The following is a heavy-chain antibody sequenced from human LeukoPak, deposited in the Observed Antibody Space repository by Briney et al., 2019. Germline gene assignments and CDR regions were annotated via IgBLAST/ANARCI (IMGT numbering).Heavy chain of an antibody. CDR2: IYYSGST. V-gene: IGHV4-59*01. Sequence: PSETLSLTCTVSGGSISSYYWSWIRQPPGKGLEWIGYIYYSGSTNYNPSLKSRVTISVDTSKNQFSLKLSSVTAADTAVYYCARSKRFLEWLLWDYWGQGTLVTVSS. CDR3: ARSKRFLEWLLWDY. CDR1: GGSISSYY. D-gene: IGHD3-3*01. J-gene: IGHJ4*02.